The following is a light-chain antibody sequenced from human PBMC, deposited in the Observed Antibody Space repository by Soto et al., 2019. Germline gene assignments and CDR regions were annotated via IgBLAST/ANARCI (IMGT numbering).Light chain of an antibody. CDR2: EVS. Sequence: QSALTQPASVSGSPGQSITISCTGSSSDFTTYHYVSWYRQHPGKAPKLMIYEVSHRPSGVSNRFSGSKSGNTASLTITGLQAEDEADYYCTSYFYSSGHFVFGTGTKVTVL. CDR1: SSDFTTYHY. CDR3: TSYFYSSGHFV. J-gene: IGLJ1*01. V-gene: IGLV2-14*01.